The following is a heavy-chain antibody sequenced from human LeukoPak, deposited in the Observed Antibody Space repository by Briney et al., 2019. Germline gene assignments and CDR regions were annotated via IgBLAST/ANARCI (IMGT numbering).Heavy chain of an antibody. V-gene: IGHV3-15*01. D-gene: IGHD1-1*01. CDR1: GFTFSNDW. CDR2: IKRQIDGGTT. CDR3: TTDPPGGTDY. J-gene: IGHJ4*02. Sequence: GGSLRLSCAASGFTFSNDWMGWVRQAPGKGLEWVGRIKRQIDGGTTDYAAPVKGRFTISRDDSKNTLYLQMNSLKTEDTAVYYCTTDPPGGTDYWGQGTLVTVFS.